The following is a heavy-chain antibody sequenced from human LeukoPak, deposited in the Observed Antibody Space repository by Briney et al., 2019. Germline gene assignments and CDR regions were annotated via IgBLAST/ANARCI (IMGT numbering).Heavy chain of an antibody. CDR3: ARESGSYSTGIDY. D-gene: IGHD1-26*01. J-gene: IGHJ4*02. CDR2: INHSGST. CDR1: GGSFSGYY. V-gene: IGHV4-34*01. Sequence: SETLPLTCAVYGGSFSGYYWSWIRQPPGKGLEWIGEINHSGSTNYNPSLKSRVTISVDTSKNQFSLKLSSVTAADTAVYYCARESGSYSTGIDYWGQGTLVTVSS.